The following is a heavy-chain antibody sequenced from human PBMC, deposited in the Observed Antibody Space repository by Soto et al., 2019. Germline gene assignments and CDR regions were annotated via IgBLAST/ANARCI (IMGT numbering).Heavy chain of an antibody. D-gene: IGHD4-17*01. Sequence: QVQLQESGPGLVKPSETLSLTCTVSGGSISSYYWSWIRQPPGKGLEWIGFIYYSGSTNYNPSLKSRVTISVDTSKNQFSLKLSSVTAADTAVYYCARTRPGYDYGDSREGFFDYWGQGTLVTVSS. V-gene: IGHV4-59*08. CDR1: GGSISSYY. CDR2: IYYSGST. J-gene: IGHJ4*02. CDR3: ARTRPGYDYGDSREGFFDY.